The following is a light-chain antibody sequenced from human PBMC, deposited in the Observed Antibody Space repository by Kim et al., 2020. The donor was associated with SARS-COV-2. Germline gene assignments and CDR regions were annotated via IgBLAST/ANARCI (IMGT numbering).Light chain of an antibody. CDR1: QSISSC. V-gene: IGKV1-5*01. J-gene: IGKJ2*01. CDR3: QQYNSYSPYT. Sequence: VGGEVTSTCRASQSISSCLAWYQQKPGKAPKLLNYDGSNLESGVPSRCSGGGSGTEFTLTIRSLQPDDFATYYCQQYNSYSPYTFGQGTKLEI. CDR2: DGS.